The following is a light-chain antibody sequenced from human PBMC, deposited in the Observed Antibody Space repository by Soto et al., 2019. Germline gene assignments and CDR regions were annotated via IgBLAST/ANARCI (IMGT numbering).Light chain of an antibody. CDR1: QIVSSRY. J-gene: IGKJ2*01. Sequence: EIVLTQSPGTLSLSPGERATLSCRASQIVSSRYLAWYQQKPGQAPRLLIYAASSRATGIPDRFSGSGSGTDFTLTISRLEPEDFAVYYCQQYDSSPPYTFGQGTKLEIK. CDR3: QQYDSSPPYT. V-gene: IGKV3-20*01. CDR2: AAS.